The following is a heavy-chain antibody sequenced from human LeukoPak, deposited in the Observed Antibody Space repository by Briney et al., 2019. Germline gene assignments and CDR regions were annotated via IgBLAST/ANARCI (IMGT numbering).Heavy chain of an antibody. CDR3: ARLYYDSSGYYYYYYYMDV. CDR1: GYTFTSYG. Sequence: ASVKVSCKASGYTFTSYGISWVRQAPGQGLEWMGWISAYNGNTNYAQKLQGRVTMTRNTSISTAYMELSSLRSEDTAVYYCARLYYDSSGYYYYYYYMDVWGKGTTVTVSS. J-gene: IGHJ6*03. CDR2: ISAYNGNT. D-gene: IGHD3-22*01. V-gene: IGHV1-18*01.